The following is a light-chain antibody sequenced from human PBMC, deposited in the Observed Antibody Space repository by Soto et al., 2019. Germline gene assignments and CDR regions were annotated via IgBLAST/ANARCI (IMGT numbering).Light chain of an antibody. Sequence: QSVLTQPPSLSGSPGQSVTLSCTGNSSDVGSYNRVSWYQQPPGTAPKLMIYEVSNRPSGVPDRFSGSKSGNTASLTISGLQAEDEADYYCSSYTSSSTYVFGTGTKVTVL. CDR3: SSYTSSSTYV. CDR1: SSDVGSYNR. V-gene: IGLV2-18*02. J-gene: IGLJ1*01. CDR2: EVS.